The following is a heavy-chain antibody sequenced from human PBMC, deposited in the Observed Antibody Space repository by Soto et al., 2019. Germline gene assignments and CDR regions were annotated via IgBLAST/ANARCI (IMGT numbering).Heavy chain of an antibody. V-gene: IGHV3-30-3*01. CDR3: ARDNSVQGWFDP. CDR2: ISYDGSNK. D-gene: IGHD3-10*01. Sequence: QVQLVESGGGVVQPGRSLRLSCAASGFTFSSYAMHWVRQAPGKGLEWVAVISYDGSNKYYADSVKGRFTISRDNSKNTLYLQMNSLRAEDTAVYYCARDNSVQGWFDPWGQGTLVTVSS. CDR1: GFTFSSYA. J-gene: IGHJ5*02.